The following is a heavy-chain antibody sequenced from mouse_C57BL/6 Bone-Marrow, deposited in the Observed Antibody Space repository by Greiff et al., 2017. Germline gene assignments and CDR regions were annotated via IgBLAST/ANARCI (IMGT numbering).Heavy chain of an antibody. Sequence: EVMLVESGGGLVQPGGSMKLSCVASGFTFSNYWMNWVRQSPEKGLEWVAQIRLKSDNYATHYAESVKGRFTISRDDSKSSVYLQMNNLRAEDTGIYYCTGGWWLLPYAMDYWGQGTSVTVSS. CDR2: IRLKSDNYAT. CDR3: TGGWWLLPYAMDY. CDR1: GFTFSNYW. D-gene: IGHD2-3*01. J-gene: IGHJ4*01. V-gene: IGHV6-3*01.